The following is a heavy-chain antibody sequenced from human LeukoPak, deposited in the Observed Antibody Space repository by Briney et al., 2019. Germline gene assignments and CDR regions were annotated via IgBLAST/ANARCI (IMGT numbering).Heavy chain of an antibody. CDR3: ARADYGDYGGFDY. CDR1: GGSISSSSYY. V-gene: IGHV4-30-4*08. Sequence: SETLSLTCTVSGGSISSSSYYWGWIRQPPGKGLEWLGYIYYSGSTYYNPSLKSRVIISGDTSKNQFSLKLSSVTAADTAVYYCARADYGDYGGFDYWGQGTLVTVSS. J-gene: IGHJ4*02. CDR2: IYYSGST. D-gene: IGHD4-17*01.